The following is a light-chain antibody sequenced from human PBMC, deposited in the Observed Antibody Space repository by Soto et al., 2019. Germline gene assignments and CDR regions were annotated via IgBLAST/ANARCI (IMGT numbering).Light chain of an antibody. J-gene: IGKJ4*01. CDR3: MQALQTPLT. CDR2: LGS. V-gene: IGKV2-28*01. Sequence: DIVMTQSPLSLPVTPGEPASISCRSSQSLLHSNGFNYLDWYLQKPGQSLQLLIFLGSNRASGVTDKFSGSGSGTDFTLKISRVEAEDVGVYYCMQALQTPLTFGGGTKVEIK. CDR1: QSLLHSNGFNY.